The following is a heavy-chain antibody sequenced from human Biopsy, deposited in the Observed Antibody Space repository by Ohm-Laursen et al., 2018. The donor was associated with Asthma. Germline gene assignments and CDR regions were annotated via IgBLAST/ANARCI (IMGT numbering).Heavy chain of an antibody. CDR1: GDPITSGGCC. CDR3: ARIPRRSGSYFVDY. Sequence: TLSLTCTVSGDPITSGGCCWNWIRQHPGKGLEWIGYIHHSGTSYFNPSLKSRVSFSRDTSKNQFSLRLSSVTAADTAMYYCARIPRRSGSYFVDYWGQGTLVTVSS. J-gene: IGHJ4*02. V-gene: IGHV4-31*03. D-gene: IGHD3-22*01. CDR2: IHHSGTS.